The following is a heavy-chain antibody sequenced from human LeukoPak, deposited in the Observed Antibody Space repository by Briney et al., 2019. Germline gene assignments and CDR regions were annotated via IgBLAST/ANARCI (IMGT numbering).Heavy chain of an antibody. J-gene: IGHJ4*02. CDR1: GFTFYDYG. V-gene: IGHV3-20*04. CDR2: INWNGGST. CDR3: ARDHGIVVVTASRLDS. D-gene: IGHD2-21*02. Sequence: PGGSLRLSCAASGFTFYDYGMSWVRQAPGKGLEWVSGINWNGGSTGYADSVKGGFTISRDNAKNSLYLQMNSLRAEDTAVYYCARDHGIVVVTASRLDSWGQGTLVTVSS.